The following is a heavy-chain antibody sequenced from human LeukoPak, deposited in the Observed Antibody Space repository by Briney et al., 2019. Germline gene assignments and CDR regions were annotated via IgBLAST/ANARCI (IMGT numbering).Heavy chain of an antibody. D-gene: IGHD3-16*02. CDR1: GFTFSDYY. J-gene: IGHJ4*02. CDR3: ARSPYDYVWGSYRSRFDY. Sequence: GGSLRLSCAASGFTFSDYYMSWIRQAPGKGLEWVSYISSSGSTIYYADSVKGRFTISRDNAKNSLYLQMNSLRAEDAAVYYCARSPYDYVWGSYRSRFDYWGQGTLVTVSS. CDR2: ISSSGSTI. V-gene: IGHV3-11*04.